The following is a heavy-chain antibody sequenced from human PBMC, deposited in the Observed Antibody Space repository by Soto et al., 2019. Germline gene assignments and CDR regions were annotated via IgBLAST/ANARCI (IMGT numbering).Heavy chain of an antibody. J-gene: IGHJ4*02. Sequence: PVGSLRLSCAASGFTFSSYSMNWVRQAPGKGLEWVSYISSSSSTIYYADSVKGRFTISRDNAKNSLYLQMNGLRDEDTAVYYCARDSGYSYGLFDYWGQGTLVTVSS. CDR1: GFTFSSYS. CDR2: ISSSSSTI. CDR3: ARDSGYSYGLFDY. V-gene: IGHV3-48*02. D-gene: IGHD5-18*01.